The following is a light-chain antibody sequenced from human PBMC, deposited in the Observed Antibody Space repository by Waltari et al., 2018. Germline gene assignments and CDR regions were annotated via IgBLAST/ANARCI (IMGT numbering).Light chain of an antibody. CDR3: QQRIGWPPWT. J-gene: IGKJ1*01. CDR1: QSVASY. Sequence: EIVLTQSPAILSLSPGERATLSCRASQSVASYLAWYQQKPGQAPRLLIYDASNRASGIPARLSGSGSGTDFTLTISSLEPEDFAVYYCQQRIGWPPWTFGQGTKVEIK. V-gene: IGKV3-11*01. CDR2: DAS.